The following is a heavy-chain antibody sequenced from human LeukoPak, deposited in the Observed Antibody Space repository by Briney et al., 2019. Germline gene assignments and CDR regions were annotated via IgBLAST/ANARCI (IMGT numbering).Heavy chain of an antibody. Sequence: SETLSLTCTVSGGSISSYYWSWIRQPPGKGLEWIGYIYYSGSTNYNPSLKSRVTISVDTSKNQFSLKLSSVTAADTAVYYCARHPGIAVAGAYYYGMDVWGQGTTVTVSS. V-gene: IGHV4-59*08. D-gene: IGHD6-19*01. CDR3: ARHPGIAVAGAYYYGMDV. CDR2: IYYSGST. J-gene: IGHJ6*02. CDR1: GGSISSYY.